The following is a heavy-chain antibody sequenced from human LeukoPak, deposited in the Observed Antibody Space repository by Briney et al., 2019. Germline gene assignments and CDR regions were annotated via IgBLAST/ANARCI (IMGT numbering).Heavy chain of an antibody. V-gene: IGHV1-8*03. J-gene: IGHJ5*02. CDR1: GYTFTSYD. CDR2: MNPNSGNT. D-gene: IGHD3/OR15-3a*01. CDR3: ARRALPSDLDRYNWFDP. Sequence: GASVKVSCKASGYTFTSYDINWVRQATGQGLEWMGWMNPNSGNTGYAQKFQGRVTITRNTSINTAYMELSSLRSEDTAVYYCARRALPSDLDRYNWFDPWGQGTLVTVSS.